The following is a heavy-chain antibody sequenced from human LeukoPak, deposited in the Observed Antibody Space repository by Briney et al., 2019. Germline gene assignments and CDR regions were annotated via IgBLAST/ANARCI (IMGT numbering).Heavy chain of an antibody. D-gene: IGHD2-21*01. J-gene: IGHJ2*01. CDR1: GGSFSGYY. CDR2: INESGST. V-gene: IGHV4-34*01. Sequence: SETLSLTCGVSGGSFSGYYWSWIRQSPGKGLEWIGEINESGSTDYNPSLMSRVTISLDTSKNQFSLKLSSVTAADTAVYYCARDSAPVRNSWYFDLWGRGTLVTVSS. CDR3: ARDSAPVRNSWYFDL.